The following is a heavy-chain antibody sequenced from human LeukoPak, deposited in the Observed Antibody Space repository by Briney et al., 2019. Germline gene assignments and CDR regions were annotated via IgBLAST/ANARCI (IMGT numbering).Heavy chain of an antibody. CDR2: IYYSGST. V-gene: IGHV4-39*01. CDR1: GGSISSSSYY. J-gene: IGHJ4*02. CDR3: ASHLYYYDSSGYYYFDY. D-gene: IGHD3-22*01. Sequence: SETLSLTCTVSGGSISSSSYYWGWIRQPPGKGLEWIGSIYYSGSTYYNPSLKNRVTISVDTSKNQFSLKLSSVTAADTAVYYCASHLYYYDSSGYYYFDYWGQGTLVTVSS.